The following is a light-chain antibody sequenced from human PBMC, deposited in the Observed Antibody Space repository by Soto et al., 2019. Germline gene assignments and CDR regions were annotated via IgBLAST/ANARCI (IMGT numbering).Light chain of an antibody. CDR3: QQYSSYSRT. CDR2: KAS. CDR1: QSSSSW. J-gene: IGKJ1*01. V-gene: IGKV1-5*03. Sequence: DIQMTQSPSTLSASVGDRVTITCRASQSSSSWLAWYQQKPGKAPNLLIYKASSLESGVPSRFSGSGSGTEFTLTINSLQPDDSATYYCQQYSSYSRTFGQGTKVEIK.